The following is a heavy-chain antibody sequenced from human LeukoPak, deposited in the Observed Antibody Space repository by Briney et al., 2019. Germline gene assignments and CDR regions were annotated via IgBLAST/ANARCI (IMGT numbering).Heavy chain of an antibody. J-gene: IGHJ4*02. CDR3: AREALGYCSSTSCYLGLRFDY. CDR2: IIPIFGTA. Sequence: GASVKVSCKASGGTFSSYAISWVRPAPGQGLEWMGGIIPIFGTANYAQKLQGRVTITADESTSTAYMELSSLRSEDTAVYYCAREALGYCSSTSCYLGLRFDYWGQGTLVTVSS. D-gene: IGHD2-2*03. V-gene: IGHV1-69*01. CDR1: GGTFSSYA.